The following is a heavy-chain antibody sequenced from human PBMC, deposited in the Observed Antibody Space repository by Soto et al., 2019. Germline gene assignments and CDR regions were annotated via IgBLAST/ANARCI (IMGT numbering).Heavy chain of an antibody. CDR2: IRSKANSYAT. CDR3: TRQLSYDYIWGSYRFWLRTADAFDI. D-gene: IGHD3-16*02. J-gene: IGHJ3*02. CDR1: GFTFSGSA. Sequence: GGSLRLSCAASGFTFSGSAMHWVRQASGKGLEWVGRIRSKANSYATAYAASVKGRVTISRDDSKNTAYLQMNSLKTEDTAVYYCTRQLSYDYIWGSYRFWLRTADAFDIWGQGTMVTVSS. V-gene: IGHV3-73*01.